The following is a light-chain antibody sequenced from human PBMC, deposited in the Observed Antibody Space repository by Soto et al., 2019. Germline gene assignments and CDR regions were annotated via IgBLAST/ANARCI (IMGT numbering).Light chain of an antibody. CDR1: QSVSSY. V-gene: IGKV3-11*01. CDR2: DAS. CDR3: QQRSNWPWT. Sequence: VMTQSPVTLSVSPGERATLSCWASQSVSSYLAWYQHKPGQAPRLLIYDASNRATGIPARFSGSGSGTDFTLTISSLEPEDFAVYYCQQRSNWPWTFGQGTKVDIK. J-gene: IGKJ1*01.